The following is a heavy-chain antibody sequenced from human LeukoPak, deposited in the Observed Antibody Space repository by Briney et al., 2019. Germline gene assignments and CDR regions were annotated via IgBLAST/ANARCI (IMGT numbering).Heavy chain of an antibody. CDR2: VSETGDGT. D-gene: IGHD1-26*01. CDR3: AKGKVNHLGGLDY. CDR1: GFSFSSYA. J-gene: IGHJ4*02. V-gene: IGHV3-23*01. Sequence: GGSLRLSCAVSGFSFSSYAMSWVRQAPGKGLEWVSTVSETGDGTYYADSVKGRFIISRDNSKNTFYLQMDSLRADDTAMYYCAKGKVNHLGGLDYSGQGTLVTVSS.